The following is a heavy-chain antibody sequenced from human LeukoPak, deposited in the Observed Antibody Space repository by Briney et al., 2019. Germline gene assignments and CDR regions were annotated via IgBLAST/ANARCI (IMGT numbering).Heavy chain of an antibody. V-gene: IGHV6-1*01. CDR3: ARHLTGRGSPQAHADY. CDR1: GDSVSSNSAA. J-gene: IGHJ4*02. Sequence: SQTLSLTCAISGDSVSSNSAAWNWIRQSPSRGLEWLGRTYYRSKWYNDYAVSVKSRITINPDTSKNQFSLKLSSVTAADTAVYYCARHLTGRGSPQAHADYWGQGTLVTVSS. D-gene: IGHD1-14*01. CDR2: TYYRSKWYN.